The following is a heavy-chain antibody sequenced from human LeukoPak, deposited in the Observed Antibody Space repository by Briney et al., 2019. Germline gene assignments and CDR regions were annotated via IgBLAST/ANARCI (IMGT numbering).Heavy chain of an antibody. CDR1: GFTFSSYW. CDR2: INSDGSST. D-gene: IGHD3-22*01. J-gene: IGHJ4*02. CDR3: ARGSTYYYDSSGYFY. V-gene: IGHV3-74*01. Sequence: GGSLRLSCAASGFTFSSYWMHWVRQAPGKGLVWVSRINSDGSSTSYADSVKGRFTISRDNAKNTLYLQMNSLRAEDTAVYYCARGSTYYYDSSGYFYWGQGTLVTVSS.